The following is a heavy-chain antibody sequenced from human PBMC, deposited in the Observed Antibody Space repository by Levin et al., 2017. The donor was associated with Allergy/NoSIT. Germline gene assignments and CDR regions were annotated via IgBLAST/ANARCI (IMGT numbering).Heavy chain of an antibody. V-gene: IGHV3-48*03. J-gene: IGHJ5*02. CDR1: GFTFSSYE. CDR2: ISSSGSTI. D-gene: IGHD1-7*01. CDR3: ARGGLVNWNSDLRFDP. Sequence: GGSLRLSCAASGFTFSSYEMNWVRQAPGKGLEWVSYISSSGSTIYYADSVKGRFTISRDNAKNSLYLQMNSLRAEDTAVYYCARGGLVNWNSDLRFDPWGQGTLVTVSS.